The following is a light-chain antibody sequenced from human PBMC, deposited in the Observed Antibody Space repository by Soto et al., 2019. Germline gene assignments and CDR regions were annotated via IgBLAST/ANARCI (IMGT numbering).Light chain of an antibody. V-gene: IGKV1-5*03. Sequence: DIQMTRSPSTLSGSVVDRVTITCPASQTISSWLAWYQQKPGKAPKLLIYKASTLKSGVPSRFSGSGYGTEFNLTISSLQPDDFATYFCQQYNSYPITFGQGTRLEIK. CDR2: KAS. CDR3: QQYNSYPIT. J-gene: IGKJ5*01. CDR1: QTISSW.